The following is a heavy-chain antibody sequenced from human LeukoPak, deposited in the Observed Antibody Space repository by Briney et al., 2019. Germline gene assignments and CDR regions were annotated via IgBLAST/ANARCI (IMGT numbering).Heavy chain of an antibody. J-gene: IGHJ3*02. D-gene: IGHD2-15*01. CDR3: ASLGYCSGGSCYGDAFDI. V-gene: IGHV3-11*03. Sequence: GGSLRLSCAASGFTFSDYYMSWIRQAPGKGLEWVSYISSSSSYTNYADSVKGRFTISRDNAKNSLYLQMNSLRAEDTAVYYCASLGYCSGGSCYGDAFDIWGQGTMVTVSS. CDR1: GFTFSDYY. CDR2: ISSSSSYT.